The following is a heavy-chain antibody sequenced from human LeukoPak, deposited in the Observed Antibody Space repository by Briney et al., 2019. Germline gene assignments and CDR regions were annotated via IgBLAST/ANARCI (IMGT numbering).Heavy chain of an antibody. D-gene: IGHD6-13*01. V-gene: IGHV4-59*08. CDR2: IYYSGST. Sequence: SETLSLTCTVSGGSISSYYWSWIWQPPGKGLEWIGYIYYSGSTNYNPSLKSRVTISVDTSKKQFSLKLSSVTAADTAVYYCAGGEYISSWTSMDVWGQGTTVTVSS. CDR3: AGGEYISSWTSMDV. CDR1: GGSISSYY. J-gene: IGHJ6*02.